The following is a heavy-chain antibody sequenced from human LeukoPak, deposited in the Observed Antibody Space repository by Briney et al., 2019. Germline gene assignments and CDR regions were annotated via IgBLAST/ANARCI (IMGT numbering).Heavy chain of an antibody. CDR2: ISSSGSTI. J-gene: IGHJ4*02. Sequence: GGSLRLSCAVSGFTFSSYAMAWVRQAPGKGMEWVSYISSSGSTIYYADSVNGRFTISRDNAKNSLYLQMNSLRAEDTAVYYCARRSGGRYYFDYWGQGNLVTVSS. CDR3: ARRSGGRYYFDY. D-gene: IGHD2-15*01. V-gene: IGHV3-48*04. CDR1: GFTFSSYA.